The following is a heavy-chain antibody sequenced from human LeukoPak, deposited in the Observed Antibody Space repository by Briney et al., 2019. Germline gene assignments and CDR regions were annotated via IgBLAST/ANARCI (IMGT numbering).Heavy chain of an antibody. J-gene: IGHJ4*02. D-gene: IGHD6-19*01. CDR1: GFTFSTYA. CDR3: SRGYNSGWYTVDC. CDR2: ISYDGSDK. Sequence: GRSLRLSCAASGFTFSTYAMHWVRQAPGKGLEWLAVISYDGSDKFYPDSVRGRFTISRDNSKNTLYLQMNNLRPEDTALYYCSRGYNSGWYTVDCWGQGTLVAVSS. V-gene: IGHV3-30-3*01.